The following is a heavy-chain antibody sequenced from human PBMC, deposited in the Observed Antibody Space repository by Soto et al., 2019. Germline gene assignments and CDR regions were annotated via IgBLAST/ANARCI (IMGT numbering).Heavy chain of an antibody. CDR3: AGYTGIGAADYGMDV. CDR2: IIPIFGTA. CDR1: GGTFSSYA. J-gene: IGHJ6*02. D-gene: IGHD6-13*01. Sequence: QVQLVQSGAEVKKPGPSVKVSCKASGGTFSSYAISWVRQAPGQGLEWMGGIIPIFGTANYAQKFQGRVTNTADESTSIAYMELSGLRSDDTAVYYCAGYTGIGAADYGMDVWGRGTTVTVSS. V-gene: IGHV1-69*01.